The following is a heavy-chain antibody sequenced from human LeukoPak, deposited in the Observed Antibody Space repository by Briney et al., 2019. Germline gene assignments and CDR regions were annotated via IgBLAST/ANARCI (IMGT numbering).Heavy chain of an antibody. Sequence: PGGSLRLSCAASGFTFSSYGMHWVRQAPGKGLEWVAVIWYDGSNKYYADSVEGRFTISRDNSKNTLYLQMNSLRAEDTAVYYCARERLEYSSSSGGDYWGQGTLVTVSS. CDR2: IWYDGSNK. D-gene: IGHD6-6*01. CDR1: GFTFSSYG. J-gene: IGHJ4*02. V-gene: IGHV3-33*01. CDR3: ARERLEYSSSSGGDY.